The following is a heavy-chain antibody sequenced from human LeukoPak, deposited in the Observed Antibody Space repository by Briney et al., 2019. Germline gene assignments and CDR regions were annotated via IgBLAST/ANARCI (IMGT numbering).Heavy chain of an antibody. Sequence: PGGSLRLSCAASGFTFRSYGMHWVRQAPGEGLEWVAVIWYDGSNKNYADSVKGRFTISGDNSKNTLYLQMNSLRAEDTAVYYCARDRAAAMEYYYMDVWGKGTTVTVSS. D-gene: IGHD2-2*01. J-gene: IGHJ6*03. CDR2: IWYDGSNK. CDR1: GFTFRSYG. V-gene: IGHV3-33*01. CDR3: ARDRAAAMEYYYMDV.